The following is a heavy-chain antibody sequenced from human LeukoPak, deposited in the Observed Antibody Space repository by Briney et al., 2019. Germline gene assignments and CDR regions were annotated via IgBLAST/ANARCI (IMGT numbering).Heavy chain of an antibody. CDR1: GYTFTDYY. D-gene: IGHD1-26*01. CDR3: ARDRDRSGSQSY. CDR2: ISANNGNAKYNT. V-gene: IGHV1-18*04. Sequence: ASVKVSCKVAGYTFTDYYMHWVRQAPGQGLEWMGWISANNGNAKYNTKYAQNLQGRVTMTTDISTSTAYMELRTLRSDDTAVYYCARDRDRSGSQSYWGQGTLVTVSS. J-gene: IGHJ4*02.